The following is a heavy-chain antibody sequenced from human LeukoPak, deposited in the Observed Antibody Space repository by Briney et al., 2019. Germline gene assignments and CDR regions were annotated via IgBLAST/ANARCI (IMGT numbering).Heavy chain of an antibody. D-gene: IGHD4-23*01. CDR1: GFTFSSYE. Sequence: GGSLRLSCAASGFTFSSYEMNWVRQAPGKGLEWVSYISSSGSTIYYADSVKGRFTISRDNAKNSLYLQMYSLRAEDTAVYYCARVTFGGNSNYYYYMDVWGKGTTVTISS. CDR3: ARVTFGGNSNYYYYMDV. CDR2: ISSSGSTI. J-gene: IGHJ6*03. V-gene: IGHV3-48*03.